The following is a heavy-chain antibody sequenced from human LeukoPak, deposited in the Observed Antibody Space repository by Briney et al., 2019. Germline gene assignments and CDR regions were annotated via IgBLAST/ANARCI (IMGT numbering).Heavy chain of an antibody. CDR2: ISYDGSNK. Sequence: GGSLRLSCAASGFTFSSYAMHWVRQAPGKGLEWVAVISYDGSNKYYADSVKGRSTISRDNSKNTLYLQMNSLRAEDTAVYYCARDQGAFTYYDSSGLGGYWGQGTLVTVSS. V-gene: IGHV3-30-3*01. D-gene: IGHD3-22*01. CDR3: ARDQGAFTYYDSSGLGGY. J-gene: IGHJ4*02. CDR1: GFTFSSYA.